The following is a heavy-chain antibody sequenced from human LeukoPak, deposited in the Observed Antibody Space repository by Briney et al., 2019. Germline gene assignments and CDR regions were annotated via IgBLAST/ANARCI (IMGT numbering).Heavy chain of an antibody. CDR2: ISPYNGNT. CDR1: GYTLTSYA. D-gene: IGHD6-19*01. V-gene: IGHV1-18*01. CDR3: ATDATAYSSAWNYFDY. J-gene: IGHJ4*02. Sequence: ASVTVSCKASGYTLTSYAINWVRQAPGQGLEWVGWISPYNGNTNYAQNLQGRVTMTTDTSTNTAYMELRSLRSDDTAVYFCATDATAYSSAWNYFDYWGQGTLVTVSS.